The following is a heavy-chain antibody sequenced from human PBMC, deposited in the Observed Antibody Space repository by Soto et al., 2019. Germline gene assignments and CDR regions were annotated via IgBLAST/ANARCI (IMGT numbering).Heavy chain of an antibody. Sequence: QVQLAESGGGVVQPGRSLRLSCIGSGFRFSDYGMHWVHQAPGKGLEWVAMMSFDGTYKYSADSVKGRFIISRDNSKNTLFLQINSMRAGVTAVYYCAKDRRDGEYNPVYDFWGQGTLVTVCS. CDR3: AKDRRDGEYNPVYDF. CDR1: GFRFSDYG. CDR2: MSFDGTYK. D-gene: IGHD4-17*01. J-gene: IGHJ4*02. V-gene: IGHV3-30*18.